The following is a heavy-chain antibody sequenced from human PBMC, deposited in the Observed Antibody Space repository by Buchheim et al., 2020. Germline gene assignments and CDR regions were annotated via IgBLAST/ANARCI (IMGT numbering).Heavy chain of an antibody. D-gene: IGHD2-2*02. J-gene: IGHJ5*02. Sequence: QVQLVQSGAEVKKPGASVKGSCKASGYTFTSYYMHWVRQAPGQGLEWMGIINPSGGSTSYAQKFQGRVTMTRDTSTSTVHMELSSLRSEDAAVYYCARDSEYCSSTSCYNRGWFDPWGQGTL. CDR3: ARDSEYCSSTSCYNRGWFDP. CDR2: INPSGGST. V-gene: IGHV1-46*01. CDR1: GYTFTSYY.